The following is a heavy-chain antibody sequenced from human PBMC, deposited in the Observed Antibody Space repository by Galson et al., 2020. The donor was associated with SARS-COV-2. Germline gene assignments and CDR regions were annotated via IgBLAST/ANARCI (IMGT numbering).Heavy chain of an antibody. V-gene: IGHV5-10-1*01. CDR3: ARRSHDIVVVPAAMNHYYYYYMDV. CDR1: GYSFTSYW. CDR2: IDPSDSYT. D-gene: IGHD2-2*01. Sequence: HGESLKISCKGSGYSFTSYWISWVRQMPGKGLEWMGRIDPSDSYTNYSPSFQGHVTISADKSISTAYLQWSSLKASDTAMYYCARRSHDIVVVPAAMNHYYYYYMDVWGKGTTVTVSS. J-gene: IGHJ6*03.